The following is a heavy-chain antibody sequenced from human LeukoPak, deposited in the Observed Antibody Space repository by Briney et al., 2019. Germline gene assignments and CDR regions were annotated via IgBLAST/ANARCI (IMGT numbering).Heavy chain of an antibody. CDR2: INPSGGST. J-gene: IGHJ4*02. D-gene: IGHD3-16*01. CDR1: GYTFTSFQ. CDR3: ARDTTIEAGGVVYFDY. Sequence: GASVKVSCKATGYTFTSFQMHWVRQAPGQGLEWMGIINPSGGSTSYAQKFQGRVTITRDTSASTAYMELSSLRSEDTAVYYCARDTTIEAGGVVYFDYWGQGTLVTVSS. V-gene: IGHV1-46*01.